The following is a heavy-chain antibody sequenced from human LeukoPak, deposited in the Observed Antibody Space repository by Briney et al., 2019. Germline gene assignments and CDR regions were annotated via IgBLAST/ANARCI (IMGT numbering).Heavy chain of an antibody. D-gene: IGHD3-3*01. J-gene: IGHJ5*02. CDR1: GGSISSYY. CDR3: ARQAYDFWGAWFDP. CDR2: IYYSGST. Sequence: SETLSPTCTVSGGSISSYYWSWIRQPPGKGLEWIGYIYYSGSTNYNPSLKSRVTISVDTSKNQFSLKLSSVTAADTAVYYCARQAYDFWGAWFDPWGQGTLVTVSS. V-gene: IGHV4-59*08.